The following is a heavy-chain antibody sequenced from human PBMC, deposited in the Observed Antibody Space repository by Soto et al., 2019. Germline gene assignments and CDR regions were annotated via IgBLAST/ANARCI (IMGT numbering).Heavy chain of an antibody. CDR1: GYTFTSYC. Sequence: GASVKVSCKASGYTFTSYCMSWVRQAPGQGLEWMAWINPYNGNTKYAEKFLGRVTVTTDTSTATAYMEVRSLTSDDTAVFYCARVGVGLAAPRVWPYWGQGTPVTVSS. CDR3: ARVGVGLAAPRVWPY. D-gene: IGHD6-13*01. CDR2: INPYNGNT. V-gene: IGHV1-18*01. J-gene: IGHJ4*02.